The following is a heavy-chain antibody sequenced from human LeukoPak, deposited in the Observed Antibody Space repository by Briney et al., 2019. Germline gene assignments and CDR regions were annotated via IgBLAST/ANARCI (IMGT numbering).Heavy chain of an antibody. J-gene: IGHJ5*02. CDR2: IDWDDDK. CDR1: GFSLSTSGMR. Sequence: SGPTLVNPTQTLTLTCTFSGFSLSTSGMRVSWIRQPPGKALEWLARIDWDDDKFYSTSLKTKLTIYKDTTKNQVVHTMTNMDPVDTATYYCARTEYSSSSYWFDPWGQGTLVTVSS. CDR3: ARTEYSSSSYWFDP. D-gene: IGHD6-6*01. V-gene: IGHV2-70*04.